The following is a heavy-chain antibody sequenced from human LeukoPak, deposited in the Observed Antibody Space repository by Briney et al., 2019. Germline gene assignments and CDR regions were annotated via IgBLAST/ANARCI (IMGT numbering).Heavy chain of an antibody. J-gene: IGHJ3*01. V-gene: IGHV3-74*01. Sequence: GGSLRLSCAASGFTFSSYWMHWVRQAPGKGLVWVSRINSDGSSTSYADSVRGRFTISRDNAKNTVYLQMNSLRAEDSAVYYCASDSGHAFYFWGQGTMVTVSS. CDR3: ASDSGHAFYF. CDR2: INSDGSST. CDR1: GFTFSSYW. D-gene: IGHD3-10*01.